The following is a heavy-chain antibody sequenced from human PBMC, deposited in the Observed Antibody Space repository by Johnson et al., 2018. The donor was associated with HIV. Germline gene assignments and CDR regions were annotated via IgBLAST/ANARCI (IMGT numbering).Heavy chain of an antibody. Sequence: VQLMESGGGVVQPGRSLRLSCAASGFTFSSYGMAWVRQAPGKGLEWVTAISFAGTNKYYADSVKGRFTISRDNSKNTLYLQMNSLRAEDTAVYYCARDQLELRDDAFDIWGQGTMVTVSS. D-gene: IGHD1-7*01. V-gene: IGHV3-30*03. CDR2: ISFAGTNK. CDR1: GFTFSSYG. J-gene: IGHJ3*02. CDR3: ARDQLELRDDAFDI.